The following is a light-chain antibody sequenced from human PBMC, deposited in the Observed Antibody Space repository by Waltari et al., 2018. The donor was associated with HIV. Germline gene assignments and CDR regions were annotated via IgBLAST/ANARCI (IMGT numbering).Light chain of an antibody. CDR3: SSFTTSGTWV. J-gene: IGLJ3*02. Sequence: QSALTQPPSVSGSPGQSLAISCTGPTRNVARYDRVSWYHQSPGTSPKLLVYEVSNRPSGVPGRFSGSKSGNTASLTISGLQPEDEADYYCSSFTTSGTWVFGGGTKLTVL. CDR2: EVS. CDR1: TRNVARYDR. V-gene: IGLV2-18*02.